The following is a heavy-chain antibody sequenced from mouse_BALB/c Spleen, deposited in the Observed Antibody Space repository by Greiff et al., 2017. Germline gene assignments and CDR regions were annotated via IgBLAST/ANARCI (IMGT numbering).Heavy chain of an antibody. CDR2: IDPANGNT. V-gene: IGHV14-3*02. J-gene: IGHJ4*01. CDR3: ALYYDYYAMDY. D-gene: IGHD2-1*01. CDR1: GFNIKDTY. Sequence: VQLQQSGAELVKPGASVKLSCTASGFNIKDTYMHWVKQRPEQGLEWIGRIDPANGNTKYDPKFQGKATITADTSSNTAYLQLSSLTSEDTSVYYCALYYDYYAMDYWGQGTSVTVSS.